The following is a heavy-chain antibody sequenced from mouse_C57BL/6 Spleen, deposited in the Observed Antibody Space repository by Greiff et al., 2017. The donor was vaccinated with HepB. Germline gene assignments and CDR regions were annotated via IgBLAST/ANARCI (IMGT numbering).Heavy chain of an antibody. Sequence: VQLQQSGPELVKPGASVKISCKASGYAFSSSWMNWVKQRPGKGLEWIGRIYPGDGDTNYNGKFKGKATLTADKSSSTAYMQLSSLTSEDSAVYFCARSHDYDVGFAYWGQGTLVTVSA. CDR2: IYPGDGDT. J-gene: IGHJ3*01. CDR3: ARSHDYDVGFAY. V-gene: IGHV1-82*01. D-gene: IGHD2-4*01. CDR1: GYAFSSSW.